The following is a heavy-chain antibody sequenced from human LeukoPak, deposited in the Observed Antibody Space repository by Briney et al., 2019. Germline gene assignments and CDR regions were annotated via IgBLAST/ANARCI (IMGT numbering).Heavy chain of an antibody. CDR2: IFYSGST. Sequence: SETLSLTCTVSGGSISSYYWSWIRQPPGKALEWIGYIFYSGSTNYNPSLKSRVTISVDTSEKQFSLKLSSVTAADTAVYYCARDRGYSYGSYYYYGMDVWGQGTTVTVSS. J-gene: IGHJ6*02. V-gene: IGHV4-59*01. CDR3: ARDRGYSYGSYYYYGMDV. D-gene: IGHD5-18*01. CDR1: GGSISSYY.